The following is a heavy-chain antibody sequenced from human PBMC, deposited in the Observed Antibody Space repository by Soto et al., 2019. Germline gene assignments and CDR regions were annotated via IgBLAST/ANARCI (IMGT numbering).Heavy chain of an antibody. CDR3: ARGPYCSSTSCYISRLY. CDR1: GFTFSSYG. J-gene: IGHJ4*02. Sequence: QVQLVESGGGVVQPGRSLRLSCAASGFTFSSYGMHWVRQAPGKGLEWVAVIWYDGSNKYYADSVKGRFTISRDNSKNTLYRQRTSLRAADTAVYYCARGPYCSSTSCYISRLYWGQGTLVTVSS. CDR2: IWYDGSNK. D-gene: IGHD2-2*02. V-gene: IGHV3-33*01.